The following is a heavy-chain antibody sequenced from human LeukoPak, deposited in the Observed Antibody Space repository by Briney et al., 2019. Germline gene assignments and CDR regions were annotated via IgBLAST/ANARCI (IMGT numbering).Heavy chain of an antibody. CDR3: ARDWLDGSSYSWFDP. CDR1: GFTFSSYA. D-gene: IGHD6-6*01. CDR2: ISYDGSNK. J-gene: IGHJ5*02. Sequence: PGRSLRLSCAASGFTFSSYAMHWVRQAPGKGLEWVAVISYDGSNKYYADSVKGRFTISRDNSKNTLYLQMNSLRAEDTAVYYCARDWLDGSSYSWFDPWGQGTLVTDSS. V-gene: IGHV3-30-3*01.